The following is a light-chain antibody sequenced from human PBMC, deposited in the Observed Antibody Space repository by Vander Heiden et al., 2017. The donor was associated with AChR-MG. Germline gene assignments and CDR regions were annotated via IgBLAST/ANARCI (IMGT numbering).Light chain of an antibody. CDR2: GAS. CDR3: QQFAEAPWA. V-gene: IGKV3-20*01. CDR1: PSISSSF. Sequence: EIVLTQSPGTLSLSPGERATLSCRASPSISSSFLDWYQQRPGQAPRLLIYGASRRATDIPDRFSGSGSGSEFTLSISRLEPEDAAVYFCQQFAEAPWAFAQGTKVEIK. J-gene: IGKJ1*01.